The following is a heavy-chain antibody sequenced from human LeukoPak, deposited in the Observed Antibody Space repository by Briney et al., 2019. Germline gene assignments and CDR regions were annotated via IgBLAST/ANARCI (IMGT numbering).Heavy chain of an antibody. CDR2: IYYSGST. CDR1: GGSISSISSKNYH. D-gene: IGHD4-17*01. Sequence: PSETLSLTCIVSGGSISSISSKNYHWGWIRRPPGKGLEWIGSIYYSGSTYYNPSLKSRVTISVDTSKNQFSLKLSSVTAADTAVYYCARPGDGDPGAFDYWGQGTLVTVSS. CDR3: ARPGDGDPGAFDY. V-gene: IGHV4-39*01. J-gene: IGHJ4*02.